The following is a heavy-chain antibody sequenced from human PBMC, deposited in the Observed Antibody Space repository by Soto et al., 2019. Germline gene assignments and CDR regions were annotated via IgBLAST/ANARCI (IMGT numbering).Heavy chain of an antibody. CDR3: ARDGSGDRHAFNI. V-gene: IGHV3-33*01. J-gene: IGHJ3*02. CDR1: GFTFSSYG. CDR2: IWYDGSNK. Sequence: QVQLVESGGGVVQPGRSLRLSCAASGFTFSSYGMHWVGQAPGKGLEWVAVIWYDGSNKYYADSVKGRFTISRDNSKNTLYLQMNSLRVEDTAVYYCARDGSGDRHAFNIWGQGTMVTVSS. D-gene: IGHD3-10*01.